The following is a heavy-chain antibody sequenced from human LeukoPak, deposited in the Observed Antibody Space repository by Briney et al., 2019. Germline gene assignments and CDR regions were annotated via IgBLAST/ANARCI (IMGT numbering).Heavy chain of an antibody. CDR2: VTGSGDST. V-gene: IGHV3-23*01. CDR1: GFTFSSYA. J-gene: IGHJ5*02. CDR3: AKMGPTKPYNWFDP. D-gene: IGHD1-26*01. Sequence: GGSLRLSCAASGFTFSSYAMTWVRQAPGKGLEWVSAVTGSGDSTYYADSVKGRFTISRDNSKNTLYLQMHSLRAEDTAVYYCAKMGPTKPYNWFDPWGQGTLVTVSS.